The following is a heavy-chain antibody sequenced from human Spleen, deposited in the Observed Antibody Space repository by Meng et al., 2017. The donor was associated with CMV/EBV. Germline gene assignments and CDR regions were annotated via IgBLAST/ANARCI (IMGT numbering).Heavy chain of an antibody. CDR1: GYTFTGYY. Sequence: ASVKVSCKASGYTFTGYYIHWVRQAPGQGLEWMGWITAYNGDTTYAQKFQGRVTMTTDTSTSTAYMELRSLTSDDTAVYFCARGGSSGWYYYYGVDVWGQGTTVTVSS. V-gene: IGHV1-18*01. CDR2: ITAYNGDT. D-gene: IGHD6-19*01. J-gene: IGHJ6*02. CDR3: ARGGSSGWYYYYGVDV.